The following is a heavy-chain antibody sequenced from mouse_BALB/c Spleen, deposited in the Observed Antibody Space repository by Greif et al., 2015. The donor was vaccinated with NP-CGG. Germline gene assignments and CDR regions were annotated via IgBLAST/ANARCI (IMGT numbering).Heavy chain of an antibody. Sequence: VQLQQSGAELVKPGASVKLSCKASGYTFTSYCMHWVKQRPGQGLEWIGEINPSNGRTNYNEKFKSKATLTVDKSPSTAYMQLSSLTSEDSAVYYCAIYDGYYYYAMDYWGRGTSVTVSS. J-gene: IGHJ4*01. CDR3: AIYDGYYYYAMDY. CDR2: INPSNGRT. V-gene: IGHV1S81*02. CDR1: GYTFTSYC. D-gene: IGHD2-3*01.